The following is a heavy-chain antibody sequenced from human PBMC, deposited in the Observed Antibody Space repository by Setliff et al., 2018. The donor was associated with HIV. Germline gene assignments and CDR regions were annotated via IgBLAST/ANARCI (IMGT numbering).Heavy chain of an antibody. Sequence: GGSLRLSCAASGFTFSSYAMHWVRQAPGKGLEWVAVISYDGNNKYYADSVKGRFTISRDNSKNTLYLQMNSLRAEDTAVYYCAKEQSLNDAFDIWGQGTMVTVSS. D-gene: IGHD4-4*01. CDR1: GFTFSSYA. J-gene: IGHJ3*02. CDR2: ISYDGNNK. V-gene: IGHV3-30-3*01. CDR3: AKEQSLNDAFDI.